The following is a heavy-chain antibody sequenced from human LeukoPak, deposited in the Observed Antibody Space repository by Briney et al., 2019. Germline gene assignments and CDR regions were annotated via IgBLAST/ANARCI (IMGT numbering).Heavy chain of an antibody. CDR1: GYTFTSYG. J-gene: IGHJ4*02. Sequence: ASVKVSCKASGYTFTSYGISWVRQAPGQGLEWMGWISAYNGNTNYAQKLQGRVTMTTDTSTSTAYMELRSLRSDDTAVYYCARDRKVYGSGSYSLDYWGQGTLVTVSS. D-gene: IGHD3-10*01. CDR3: ARDRKVYGSGSYSLDY. CDR2: ISAYNGNT. V-gene: IGHV1-18*01.